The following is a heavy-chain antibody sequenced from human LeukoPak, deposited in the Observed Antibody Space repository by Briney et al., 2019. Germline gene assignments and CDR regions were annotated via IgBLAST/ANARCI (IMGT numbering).Heavy chain of an antibody. Sequence: GSLRLSCAASGFTFSSYAMRWVRQAPGKGLEWVSAISGSGGSTYYADSVKGRFTISRDNSKNTLYLQMNSLRAEDTAVYYCARATGYGIYYYGMDVWGQGTTVTVSS. CDR1: GFTFSSYA. D-gene: IGHD5-18*01. J-gene: IGHJ6*02. CDR2: ISGSGGST. CDR3: ARATGYGIYYYGMDV. V-gene: IGHV3-23*01.